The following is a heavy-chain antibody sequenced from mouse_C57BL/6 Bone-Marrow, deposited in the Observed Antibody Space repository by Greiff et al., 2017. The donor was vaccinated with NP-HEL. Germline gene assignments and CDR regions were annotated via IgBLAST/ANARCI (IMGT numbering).Heavy chain of an antibody. V-gene: IGHV5-15*01. CDR1: GFTFSDYG. CDR3: ARQYYYGSSYAMDY. D-gene: IGHD1-1*01. Sequence: EVQVVESGGGLVQPGGSLKLSCAASGFTFSDYGMAWVRQAPRKGPEWVAFISNLADSIYYADTVTGRVTISRENAKNTLYLEMSSLRSEDTAMYYWARQYYYGSSYAMDYWGQGTSVTVSS. CDR2: ISNLADSI. J-gene: IGHJ4*01.